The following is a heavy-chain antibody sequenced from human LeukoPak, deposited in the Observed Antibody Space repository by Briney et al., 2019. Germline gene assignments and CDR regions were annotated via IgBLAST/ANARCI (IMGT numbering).Heavy chain of an antibody. CDR3: ASSLYYDFWSGSLDY. CDR2: IYYSGST. V-gene: IGHV4-59*01. Sequence: PSETLSLTCTVSSGSISSYYWSWLRQPPGKGLEWIGYIYYSGSTNYNPALKSRVTISVDTSKNQFSLKLSSVTAADTAVYYCASSLYYDFWSGSLDYWGQGTLVTVSS. D-gene: IGHD3-3*01. J-gene: IGHJ4*02. CDR1: SGSISSYY.